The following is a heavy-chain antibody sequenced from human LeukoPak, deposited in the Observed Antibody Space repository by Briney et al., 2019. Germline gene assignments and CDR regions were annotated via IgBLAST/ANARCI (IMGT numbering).Heavy chain of an antibody. V-gene: IGHV4-34*01. CDR3: ARGGAGDSRQLGP. CDR1: GGSFSGYY. J-gene: IGHJ5*02. Sequence: PSETLSLTCAASGGSFSGYYLSWIRQPPGKGLEWIGEINHSGSTNYNPPLKSRVTISVDTSKNQCSLKLSSVAAGDTAVYHCARGGAGDSRQLGPWAQGTLVTVSS. CDR2: INHSGST. D-gene: IGHD3-22*01.